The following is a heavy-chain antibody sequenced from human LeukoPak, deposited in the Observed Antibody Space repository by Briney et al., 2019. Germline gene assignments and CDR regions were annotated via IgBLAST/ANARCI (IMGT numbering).Heavy chain of an antibody. J-gene: IGHJ6*02. D-gene: IGHD2-21*02. V-gene: IGHV3-74*01. CDR2: INSDGSST. Sequence: SGGSLRLSCAASGFTFSNAWMNWVRQAPGKGLVWVSRINSDGSSTSYADSVKGRFTISRDNAKNTLYLQMNSLRAEDTAVYYCARERVVVTAIEDCYYGMDVWGQGTTVTVSS. CDR3: ARERVVVTAIEDCYYGMDV. CDR1: GFTFSNAW.